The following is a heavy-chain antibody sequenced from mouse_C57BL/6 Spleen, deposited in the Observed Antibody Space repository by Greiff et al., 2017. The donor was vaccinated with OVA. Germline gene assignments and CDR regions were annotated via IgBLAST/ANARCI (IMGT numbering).Heavy chain of an antibody. J-gene: IGHJ2*01. Sequence: QVQLQQPGAELVRPGTSVKLSCKASGYTFTSYWMHWVKQRPGQGLEWIGVIDPSDSYTNYNQKFKGKATLTVDTSSSTAYMQLSSLTSEDSAVYYCASLWATDDWGKGTTLTVAS. CDR3: ASLWATDD. D-gene: IGHD3-1*01. CDR2: IDPSDSYT. CDR1: GYTFTSYW. V-gene: IGHV1-59*01.